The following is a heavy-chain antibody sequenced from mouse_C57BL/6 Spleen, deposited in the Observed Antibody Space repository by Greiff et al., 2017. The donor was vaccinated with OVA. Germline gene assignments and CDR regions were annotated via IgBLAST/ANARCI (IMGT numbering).Heavy chain of an antibody. Sequence: EVQLQQSGPGLVKPSQSLSLTCSVTGYSITSGYYWNWIRQFPGNKLEWMGYISYDGSNNYNPSLKNRISNTRDTSKNQFFLKLNSVTTEDTATYYCARGGNYVSWFAYWGQGTLVTVSA. V-gene: IGHV3-6*01. J-gene: IGHJ3*01. CDR2: ISYDGSN. D-gene: IGHD2-1*01. CDR1: GYSITSGYY. CDR3: ARGGNYVSWFAY.